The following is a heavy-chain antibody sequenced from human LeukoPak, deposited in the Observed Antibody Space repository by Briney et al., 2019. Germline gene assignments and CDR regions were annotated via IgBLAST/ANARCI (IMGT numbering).Heavy chain of an antibody. J-gene: IGHJ3*01. D-gene: IGHD3-10*01. Sequence: SETLSLTCTASGDSFSRRSSYWGWLRQPPGKGLEWIGSISYSGSTSYNPSLKSRVTISVDTSKNQFSLTLSSVTAADTAVYYCARHQTGLLYYGSGSHTAAFNLWGQGTRVTVSS. V-gene: IGHV4-39*01. CDR2: ISYSGST. CDR3: ARHQTGLLYYGSGSHTAAFNL. CDR1: GDSFSRRSSY.